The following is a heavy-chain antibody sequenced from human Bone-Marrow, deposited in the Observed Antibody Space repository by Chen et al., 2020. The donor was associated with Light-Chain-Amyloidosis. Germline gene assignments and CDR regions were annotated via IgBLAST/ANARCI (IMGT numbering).Heavy chain of an antibody. CDR1: GYTFTDSY. J-gene: IGHJ4*02. D-gene: IGHD6-13*01. V-gene: IGHV1-69-2*01. Sequence: EVQLAQSGPEVKTTGATVKISCKVSGYTFTDSYFHWVQQAPGQGLEWVGFVDPEDVKTVYAEKCQGRLTVPANTSTASVYMHLSSLRSTNAAIYYCATEFAIAGLGAAYWGQGTLVTVSS. CDR2: VDPEDVKT. CDR3: ATEFAIAGLGAAY.